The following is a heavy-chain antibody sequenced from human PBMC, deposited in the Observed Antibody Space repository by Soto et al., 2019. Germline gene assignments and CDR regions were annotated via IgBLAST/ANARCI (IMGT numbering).Heavy chain of an antibody. CDR2: IYSSGST. J-gene: IGHJ4*02. D-gene: IGHD5-12*01. V-gene: IGHV4-61*03. Sequence: QVQLQESGPGLVKPSETLSLTCTVSGGSVSSGSYYWSWIRQPPGKGLEWIGYIYSSGSTSYNPPLNXRXTXXVDTSKNHFSLKLCSVPAADTAVYYCARDGDGYNYWGQGTLGTVSS. CDR3: ARDGDGYNY. CDR1: GGSVSSGSYY.